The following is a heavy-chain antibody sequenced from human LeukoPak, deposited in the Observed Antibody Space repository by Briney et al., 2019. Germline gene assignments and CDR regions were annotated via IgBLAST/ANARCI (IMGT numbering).Heavy chain of an antibody. CDR2: ISGSGGST. D-gene: IGHD6-19*01. CDR3: ARAYSSGWFFFDY. J-gene: IGHJ4*02. Sequence: PGGFLRLSCAASGFTFSSYAMSWVRQAPGKGLEWVSSISGSGGSTYYADSVKGRFTISRDNSKNTLYLQMNSLRPEDMAVYYCARAYSSGWFFFDYWGQGTLVTVSS. CDR1: GFTFSSYA. V-gene: IGHV3-23*01.